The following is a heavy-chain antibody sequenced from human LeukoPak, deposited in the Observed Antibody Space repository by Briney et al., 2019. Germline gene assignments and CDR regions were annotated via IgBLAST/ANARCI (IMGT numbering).Heavy chain of an antibody. V-gene: IGHV4-61*02. CDR2: IYTSGST. Sequence: SETLSLTCTVSGGSISSGSYYWSWIRQPAGKGLEWIGRIYTSGSTNYNPSLKSRVTISVDTSKNQFSLKLSSVTAADTAVYYCARENYDSSGYYYTLFDYWGQGTLVTVSS. D-gene: IGHD3-22*01. CDR1: GGSISSGSYY. J-gene: IGHJ4*02. CDR3: ARENYDSSGYYYTLFDY.